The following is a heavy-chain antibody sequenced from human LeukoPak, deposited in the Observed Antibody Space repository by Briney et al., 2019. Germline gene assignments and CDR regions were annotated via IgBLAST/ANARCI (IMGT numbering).Heavy chain of an antibody. CDR3: ARPGLNGDYVSDS. J-gene: IGHJ4*02. Sequence: ASVKVSCKASGYTFTAYYVQWVRQAPGQGLEWMGRINPNSGSANYAQKFQDRVTVTRDTSISTVYMELKWLISDDTAVYYCARPGLNGDYVSDSWGQGTLVTVSS. CDR2: INPNSGSA. D-gene: IGHD4-17*01. CDR1: GYTFTAYY. V-gene: IGHV1-2*06.